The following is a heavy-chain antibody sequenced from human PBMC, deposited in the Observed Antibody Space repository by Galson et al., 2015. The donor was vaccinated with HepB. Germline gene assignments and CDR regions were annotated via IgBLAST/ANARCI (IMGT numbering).Heavy chain of an antibody. Sequence: SLRLSCAASGFTFSSYWVHWVRQAPGKGLVWVSRINSDGSSTSYADSVKGRFTISRDNAKNTLYLQMSSLRAEDTAVYYCARGPYDYVWGSYRIYYYYYGMDVWGQGTTVTVSS. CDR2: INSDGSST. V-gene: IGHV3-74*01. CDR3: ARGPYDYVWGSYRIYYYYYGMDV. J-gene: IGHJ6*02. D-gene: IGHD3-16*02. CDR1: GFTFSSYW.